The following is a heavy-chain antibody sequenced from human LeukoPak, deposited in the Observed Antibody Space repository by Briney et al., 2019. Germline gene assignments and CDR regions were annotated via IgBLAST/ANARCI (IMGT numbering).Heavy chain of an antibody. Sequence: PSETLSLTCTVSGGSIRSSSSYWGWIRQPPGKGLEWIGYIYYSGSTNYSPSLKSRVTISVDTSKNQFSLKLSSVTAADTAVYYCARSGSNYYYYMDVWGKGTTVTISS. CDR3: ARSGSNYYYYMDV. J-gene: IGHJ6*03. CDR2: IYYSGST. V-gene: IGHV4-61*05. D-gene: IGHD3-10*01. CDR1: GGSIRSSSSY.